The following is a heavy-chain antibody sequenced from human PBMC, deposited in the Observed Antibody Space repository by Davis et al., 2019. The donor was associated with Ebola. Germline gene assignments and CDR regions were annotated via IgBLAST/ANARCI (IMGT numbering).Heavy chain of an antibody. CDR2: INPYNGNT. Sequence: AASVKVSCKASGYTFSIYGLSWVRQAPGQGLEWMGWINPYNGNTDYAQKFQGRVTVTTDTSTSTAYMDLRSLRSDDTAVYYCARDIGYSFGSGSYSKYDYWGQGTLLTVSS. J-gene: IGHJ4*02. CDR1: GYTFSIYG. CDR3: ARDIGYSFGSGSYSKYDY. V-gene: IGHV1-18*01. D-gene: IGHD3-10*01.